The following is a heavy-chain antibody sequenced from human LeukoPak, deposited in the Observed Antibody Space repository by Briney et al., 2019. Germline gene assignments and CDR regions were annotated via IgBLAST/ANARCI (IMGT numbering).Heavy chain of an antibody. Sequence: SGTLSLTCAVSGGSISSSNWWSWVLQPPGKGLEWIVEIYHSGSTNYNPSLKSRVTISVDKSKNQFSLKLSSVTAADTAVYYCARGSSGSYYSGSYFDYWGQGTLVTVSS. CDR2: IYHSGST. V-gene: IGHV4-4*02. CDR3: ARGSSGSYYSGSYFDY. CDR1: GGSISSSNW. D-gene: IGHD1-26*01. J-gene: IGHJ4*02.